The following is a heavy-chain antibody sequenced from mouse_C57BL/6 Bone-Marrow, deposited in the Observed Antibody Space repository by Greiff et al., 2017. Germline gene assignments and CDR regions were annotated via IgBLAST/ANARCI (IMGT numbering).Heavy chain of an antibody. CDR3: ASPYGDFPYAMDY. CDR2: IYPGDGDT. V-gene: IGHV1-82*01. D-gene: IGHD2-13*01. CDR1: GYEFSSSW. J-gene: IGHJ4*01. Sequence: QVQLQQSGPELVKPGDSVKISCKASGYEFSSSWMNWVKQRPGKGLEWIGRIYPGDGDTNYNGKFKGKATLTADKSSSTAYMQLSSLTSEDSAVYFCASPYGDFPYAMDYWGQGTSVTVSS.